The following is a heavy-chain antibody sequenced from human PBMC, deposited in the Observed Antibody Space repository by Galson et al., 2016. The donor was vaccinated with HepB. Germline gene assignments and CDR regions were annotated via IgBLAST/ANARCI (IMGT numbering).Heavy chain of an antibody. Sequence: QSGAEVKKPGESLKISCKGSGYSFTNYWIAWVHQMPGKGLEWMGIIYPDDSDTRYSPSFQGRITISADKSINTAYRQWSSLKASDTAMYYCARPGILGVISYFDSWGQGTLVTVSS. CDR1: GYSFTNYW. CDR2: IYPDDSDT. J-gene: IGHJ4*02. D-gene: IGHD2-21*01. V-gene: IGHV5-51*07. CDR3: ARPGILGVISYFDS.